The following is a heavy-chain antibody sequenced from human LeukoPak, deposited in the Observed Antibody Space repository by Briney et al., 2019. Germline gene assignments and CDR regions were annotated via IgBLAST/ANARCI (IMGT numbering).Heavy chain of an antibody. J-gene: IGHJ4*02. CDR2: INPNSGGT. CDR1: GYTFNGYY. Sequence: ASVKVSCKASGYTFNGYYIHWVRQAPGQGPEWMGWINPNSGGTNYAQKFQGRVTMTRDTSISTACMELSRLTSDDTAVYYCAREVTTGTTGYWGQGTLVTVSS. V-gene: IGHV1-2*02. CDR3: AREVTTGTTGY. D-gene: IGHD1-1*01.